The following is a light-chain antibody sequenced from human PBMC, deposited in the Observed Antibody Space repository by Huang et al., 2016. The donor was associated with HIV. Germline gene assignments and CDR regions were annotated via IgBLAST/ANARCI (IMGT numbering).Light chain of an antibody. Sequence: EIVMTQSPATLSVSPGDRATLSCRASQSVSSNLAWYQQKPGQAPRLLIYGASTSDTSIPMRFSGSGSGREFTLTISSLQSEDFAVYYCQQYNNWPRTFGQGTKVEIK. J-gene: IGKJ1*01. CDR2: GAS. V-gene: IGKV3-15*01. CDR3: QQYNNWPRT. CDR1: QSVSSN.